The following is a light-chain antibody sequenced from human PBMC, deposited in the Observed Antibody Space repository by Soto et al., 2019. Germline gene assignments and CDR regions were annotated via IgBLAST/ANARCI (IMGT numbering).Light chain of an antibody. V-gene: IGKV3-20*01. Sequence: EIVLTQSPGTLSLSPGERATLSCRASQSVSSSYLAWYQQKPGQAPRLLIYGASSRATGIPDRFSGSGSGTDFTLTISSLQSEDFAVYYCQQYNTGLPWTFGQGTKVEIK. CDR2: GAS. CDR3: QQYNTGLPWT. CDR1: QSVSSSY. J-gene: IGKJ1*01.